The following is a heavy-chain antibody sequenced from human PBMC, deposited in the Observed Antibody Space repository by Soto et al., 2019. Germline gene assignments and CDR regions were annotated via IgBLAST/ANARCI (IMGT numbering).Heavy chain of an antibody. Sequence: QVQLQESGPGLVKPSETLSLTCTVSGGSVSSGSYYWSWIRQPPGKGLEWIGYIYYSGSTNYNPSLKSRVTISVDTTKNQYCLKLSSVTAADTAVYYCAREAPFRTIFGLVENCFDPWGQGTLVTVSS. J-gene: IGHJ5*02. D-gene: IGHD3-3*01. CDR3: AREAPFRTIFGLVENCFDP. CDR2: IYYSGST. CDR1: GGSVSSGSYY. V-gene: IGHV4-61*01.